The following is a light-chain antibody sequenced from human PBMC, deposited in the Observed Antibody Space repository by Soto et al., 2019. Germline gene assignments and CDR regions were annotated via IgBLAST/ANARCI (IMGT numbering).Light chain of an antibody. CDR3: TSYVGNDIWV. J-gene: IGLJ3*02. CDR1: SSDVGAYNY. Sequence: QSALTQPPSASGSPGQSVTISCTGTSSDVGAYNYVSWYQQYPGKAPKLMIYEVTKRPSGVPDRFSGSKSGNTASLTVSWLQAEDEADYYCTSYVGNDIWVFGGGTKLTVL. V-gene: IGLV2-8*01. CDR2: EVT.